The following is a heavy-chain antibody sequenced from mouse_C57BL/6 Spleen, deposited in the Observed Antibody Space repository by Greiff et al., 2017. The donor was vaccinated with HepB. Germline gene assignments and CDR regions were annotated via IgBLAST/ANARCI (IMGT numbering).Heavy chain of an antibody. CDR2: IYSGSGNT. V-gene: IGHV1-76*01. Sequence: VQLQQSGAELVRPGASVKLSCKASGYTFTDYYINWVKQRPGQGLEWIARIYSGSGNTYYNEKFKGKATLTAEKSSSTAYMQLSSLTSEDSAVYFCARGDTTVDYWGQGTLVTVSA. CDR3: ARGDTTVDY. CDR1: GYTFTDYY. J-gene: IGHJ3*01. D-gene: IGHD1-1*01.